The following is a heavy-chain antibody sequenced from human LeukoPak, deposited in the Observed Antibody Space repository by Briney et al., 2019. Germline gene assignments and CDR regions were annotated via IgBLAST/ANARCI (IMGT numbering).Heavy chain of an antibody. J-gene: IGHJ4*02. CDR3: AKISYYYDSSGSYFDY. Sequence: PGGSLRLSCAASGLTFSSYAMPSVRQAPGKGLGWVAVISYDGSNKYYADSVKGRFTISRDNSKNTLYLQMNSLRAEDTAVYYCAKISYYYDSSGSYFDYWGQGTLVTVSS. D-gene: IGHD3-22*01. CDR1: GLTFSSYA. V-gene: IGHV3-30-3*02. CDR2: ISYDGSNK.